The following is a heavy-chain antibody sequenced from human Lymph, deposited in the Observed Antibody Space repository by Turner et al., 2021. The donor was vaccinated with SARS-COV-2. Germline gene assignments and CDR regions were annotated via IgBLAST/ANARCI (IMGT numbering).Heavy chain of an antibody. V-gene: IGHV3-33*01. CDR1: GFTFSSYG. D-gene: IGHD5-18*01. CDR2: IWYDGSNK. CDR3: ARQLWLRGTFDY. Sequence: QVQLVESGGGVVQPGRSLRLSCAASGFTFSSYGMHWVPQAPGKGLGWVAAIWYDGSNKYYADSVKGRFTISRDNSKNTLYLQMNSLRAEDTAVYYCARQLWLRGTFDYWGQGTLVTVSS. J-gene: IGHJ4*02.